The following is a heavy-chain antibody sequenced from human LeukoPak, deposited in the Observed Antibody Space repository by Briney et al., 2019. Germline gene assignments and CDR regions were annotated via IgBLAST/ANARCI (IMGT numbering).Heavy chain of an antibody. CDR3: ARLFGGVTTFDY. Sequence: GGSLRLSCAASGFTFSAFWMSRVLQGPGKGLEWVASIKPDGSDSHHVDSVMGRFTISRDNAKNLLYLQMNSLSAEDTAVYYCARLFGGVTTFDYWGQGALVTVSS. J-gene: IGHJ4*02. CDR2: IKPDGSDS. CDR1: GFTFSAFW. V-gene: IGHV3-7*01. D-gene: IGHD4-17*01.